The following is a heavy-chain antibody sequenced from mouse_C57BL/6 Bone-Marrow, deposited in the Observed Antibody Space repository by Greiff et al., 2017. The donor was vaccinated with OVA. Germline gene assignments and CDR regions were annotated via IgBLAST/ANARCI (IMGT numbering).Heavy chain of an antibody. CDR3: ARTLKLVFDY. J-gene: IGHJ2*01. Sequence: DVQLQESGPELVKPGASVKMSCKASGYTFTDYNMHWVKQSHGKSLEWIGYINPNNGGTSYNQKFKGKATLTVNKSSSTAYMELRSLTSEDSAVYYCARTLKLVFDYWGQGTTLTVSS. V-gene: IGHV1-22*01. CDR1: GYTFTDYN. CDR2: INPNNGGT. D-gene: IGHD4-1*01.